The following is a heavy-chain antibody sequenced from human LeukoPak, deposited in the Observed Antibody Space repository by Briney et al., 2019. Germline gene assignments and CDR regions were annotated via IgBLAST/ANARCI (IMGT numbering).Heavy chain of an antibody. J-gene: IGHJ4*02. Sequence: PGRSLRLSCAASGFTFDDYAMHWVRQAPGKGLEWVSGISWNSGSIGYADSVKGRFTISRDNAKNSLYLQMNSLRAEDTALYYCAKDSRSGSYFRDFDYWGQGTLVTVSS. D-gene: IGHD1-26*01. CDR1: GFTFDDYA. CDR3: AKDSRSGSYFRDFDY. V-gene: IGHV3-9*01. CDR2: ISWNSGSI.